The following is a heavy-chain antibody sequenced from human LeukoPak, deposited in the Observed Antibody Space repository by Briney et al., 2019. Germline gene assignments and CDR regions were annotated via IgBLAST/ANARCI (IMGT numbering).Heavy chain of an antibody. D-gene: IGHD6-13*01. CDR3: ARVGPYRVDSSSWRGFFYYYMDV. CDR2: IYYSGST. Sequence: PSETLSLTCTVSGYSISTGYYWGWVRQSPDKGLEWIGSIYYSGSTYYNPSLKSRVTISVDTSKNQFFLKLNSMTAADTAVYYCARVGPYRVDSSSWRGFFYYYMDVWGKGTTGTVSS. CDR1: GYSISTGYY. J-gene: IGHJ6*03. V-gene: IGHV4-38-2*02.